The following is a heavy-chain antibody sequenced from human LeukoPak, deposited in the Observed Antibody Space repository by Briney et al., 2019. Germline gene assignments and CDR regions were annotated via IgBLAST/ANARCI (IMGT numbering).Heavy chain of an antibody. D-gene: IGHD5-18*01. CDR2: IYSGGST. V-gene: IGHV3-66*01. CDR3: ARESEEDSYGFDYYYYGMDV. Sequence: GGSLRLSCAASGFTVSSNYMSWVRQAPGKGLEWVSVIYSGGSTYYADSVKGRFTISRDNSKNTLYLQMNSLRAEDTAVYYCARESEEDSYGFDYYYYGMDVWGQGTTVTVSS. CDR1: GFTVSSNY. J-gene: IGHJ6*02.